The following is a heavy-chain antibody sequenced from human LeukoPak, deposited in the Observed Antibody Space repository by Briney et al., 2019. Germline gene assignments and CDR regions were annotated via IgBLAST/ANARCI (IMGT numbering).Heavy chain of an antibody. Sequence: PGASLRLSCAASGFTFSSYAMSWVRQAPGKGLEWVSAISGSGGSTYYADSVKGRFTISRDNSKNTLYLQMNSLRAEDTAVYNCAKDTEGDGEGFDYWGQGTLVTVSS. CDR2: ISGSGGST. D-gene: IGHD3-10*01. CDR1: GFTFSSYA. V-gene: IGHV3-23*01. CDR3: AKDTEGDGEGFDY. J-gene: IGHJ4*02.